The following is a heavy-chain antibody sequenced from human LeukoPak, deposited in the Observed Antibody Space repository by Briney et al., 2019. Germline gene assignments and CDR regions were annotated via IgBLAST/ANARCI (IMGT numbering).Heavy chain of an antibody. CDR3: ARPSSVTIPGYYFDY. J-gene: IGHJ4*02. V-gene: IGHV1-18*04. Sequence: GASVKVSCKASGYTFTGYYMHWVRQAPGQGLEWMGWISAYNGNTNYAQKLQGRVTMTTDTSTSTAYMELRSLRSDDTAVYYCARPSSVTIPGYYFDYWGQGTLVTVSS. D-gene: IGHD2-21*01. CDR2: ISAYNGNT. CDR1: GYTFTGYY.